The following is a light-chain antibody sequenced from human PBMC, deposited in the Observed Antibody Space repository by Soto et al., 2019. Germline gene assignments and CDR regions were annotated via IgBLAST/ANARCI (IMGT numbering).Light chain of an antibody. Sequence: DIQMTQSPSSLSASVGDRVTITCRASQSISSYLNWYQQKPGNAPKLLIYAASSLQSGVPSRSSGSGSGTDFTLTISSLQPEDFATYYCQQSYSTPYTFGQGTRLEIK. CDR1: QSISSY. CDR2: AAS. CDR3: QQSYSTPYT. V-gene: IGKV1-39*01. J-gene: IGKJ5*01.